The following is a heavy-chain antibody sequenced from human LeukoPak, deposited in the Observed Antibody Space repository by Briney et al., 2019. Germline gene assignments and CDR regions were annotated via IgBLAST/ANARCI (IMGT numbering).Heavy chain of an antibody. D-gene: IGHD5-18*01. CDR1: GFTFSSYS. CDR3: ARAPPQLWLLPDFDY. Sequence: GGSLRLSCAASGFTFSSYSMNWVRQAPGKGLEWVSSISSSSSYIYYADSVKGRFTISRDNAKNSLYLQMNSLRAEDTAGYYCARAPPQLWLLPDFDYWGQGTLVTVSS. CDR2: ISSSSSYI. J-gene: IGHJ4*02. V-gene: IGHV3-21*01.